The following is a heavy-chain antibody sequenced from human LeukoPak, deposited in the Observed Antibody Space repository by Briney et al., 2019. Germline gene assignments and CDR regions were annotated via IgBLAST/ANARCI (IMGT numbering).Heavy chain of an antibody. CDR3: SGRDSSRNPWAY. V-gene: IGHV3-7*01. CDR2: IRPDGSDK. J-gene: IGHJ4*02. Sequence: GGSLRLFCAASGFTFNTFWMNWVRLAPGRGLEWLANIRPDGSDKYYVDSVRGRFTISRDNGKNLVYLEMNSLRVEDTAVYYCSGRDSSRNPWAYWGQGTLVSVSS. CDR1: GFTFNTFW. D-gene: IGHD2-2*01.